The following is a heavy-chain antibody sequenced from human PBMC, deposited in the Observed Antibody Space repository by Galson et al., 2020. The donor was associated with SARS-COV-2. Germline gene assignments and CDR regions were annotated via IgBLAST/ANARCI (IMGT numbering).Heavy chain of an antibody. J-gene: IGHJ6*03. D-gene: IGHD3-3*01. V-gene: IGHV3-53*01. CDR3: ARGPYYDFWSGYVANYYYYYMDV. CDR1: GFTVSSNY. Sequence: GGSLRLSCAASGFTVSSNYMSWVRQAPGKGLEWVSVIYSGGSTYYADSVKGRFTISRDNSKNTLYLQMNSLRAEDTAVYYCARGPYYDFWSGYVANYYYYYMDVWGKGTTVTVSS. CDR2: IYSGGST.